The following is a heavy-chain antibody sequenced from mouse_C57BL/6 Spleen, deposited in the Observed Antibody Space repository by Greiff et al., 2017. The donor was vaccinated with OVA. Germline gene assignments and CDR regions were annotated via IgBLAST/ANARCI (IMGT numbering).Heavy chain of an antibody. Sequence: EVQLVESGGGLVKPGGSLKLSCAASGFTFSSYAMSWVRQTPEKRLEWVATISDGGSYTYYPDNVKGRFTISRDNAKNNLYLQMSHLKSEDTAMYYCARDRDSPIYYYGSSPFAYWGQGTLVTVSA. CDR2: ISDGGSYT. V-gene: IGHV5-4*01. J-gene: IGHJ3*01. CDR3: ARDRDSPIYYYGSSPFAY. D-gene: IGHD1-1*01. CDR1: GFTFSSYA.